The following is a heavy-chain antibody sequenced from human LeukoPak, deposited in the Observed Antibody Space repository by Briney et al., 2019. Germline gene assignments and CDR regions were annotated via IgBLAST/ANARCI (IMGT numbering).Heavy chain of an antibody. CDR1: GYTFTSYG. CDR3: ARESSGYVRGYDY. V-gene: IGHV1-18*01. Sequence: GASVKVSCKASGYTFTSYGISWVRQAPGQGLEWMGWISAYNGNTNYAQKFQGRVTMTRDMSTSTVYMELSSLRSEDTAVYYCARESSGYVRGYDYWGQGTLVTVSS. J-gene: IGHJ4*02. CDR2: ISAYNGNT. D-gene: IGHD5-12*01.